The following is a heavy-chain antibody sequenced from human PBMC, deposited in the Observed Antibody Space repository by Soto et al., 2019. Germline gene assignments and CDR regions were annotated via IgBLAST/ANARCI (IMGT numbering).Heavy chain of an antibody. D-gene: IGHD3-10*01. Sequence: GGSLRLSCAASGFTFSSYSMNWVRQAPGKGLEWVSSISSSSSYIYYADSVKGRFTISRDNAKNSLYLQMNSLRAEDTAVYYCARRWFGELLYVSEGHYMDVWGKGTTVTVSS. V-gene: IGHV3-21*01. CDR2: ISSSSSYI. CDR1: GFTFSSYS. J-gene: IGHJ6*03. CDR3: ARRWFGELLYVSEGHYMDV.